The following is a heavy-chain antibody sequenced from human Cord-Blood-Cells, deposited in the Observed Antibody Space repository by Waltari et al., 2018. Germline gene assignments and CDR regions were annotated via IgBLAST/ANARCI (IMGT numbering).Heavy chain of an antibody. J-gene: IGHJ4*02. V-gene: IGHV4-59*01. D-gene: IGHD1-1*01. Sequence: QVQLQESGPGLVKPSETLSLTCTVPGGSISSYYWSWIRQPPGKGLEWIGYIYYSGSTNYNPSLKSRVTISVDTSKNQFSLKLSSVTAADTAVYYCARGRDWNYIDYWGQGTLVTVSS. CDR3: ARGRDWNYIDY. CDR1: GGSISSYY. CDR2: IYYSGST.